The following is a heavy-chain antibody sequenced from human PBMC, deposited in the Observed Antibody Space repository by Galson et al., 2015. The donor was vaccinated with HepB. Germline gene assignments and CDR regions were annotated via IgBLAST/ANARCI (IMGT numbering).Heavy chain of an antibody. CDR1: GGTFSSYA. Sequence: SCKASGGTFSSYAISWVRQAPGQGLEWMGRIIPILGIANYAQKFQGRVTITADKSTSTAYMELSSLRSEDTAVYYCARGRGRETRVAAPPYYYYYMDVWGKGTTVTVSS. J-gene: IGHJ6*03. V-gene: IGHV1-69*04. CDR3: ARGRGRETRVAAPPYYYYYMDV. D-gene: IGHD3-3*01. CDR2: IIPILGIA.